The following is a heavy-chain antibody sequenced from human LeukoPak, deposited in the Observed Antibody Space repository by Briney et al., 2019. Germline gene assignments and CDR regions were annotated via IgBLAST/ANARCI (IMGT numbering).Heavy chain of an antibody. Sequence: PGGSLRLSCAASGFTFSSYGMHWVRQAPGKGLEWVAFIRYDGSNKYYADSLKGRFTISRDNAKNSLYLQMNSLRAEDTAVYYCAREKVPSAIGGFDYWGQGTLVTVSS. CDR1: GFTFSSYG. CDR3: AREKVPSAIGGFDY. J-gene: IGHJ4*02. D-gene: IGHD2-2*01. CDR2: IRYDGSNK. V-gene: IGHV3-30*02.